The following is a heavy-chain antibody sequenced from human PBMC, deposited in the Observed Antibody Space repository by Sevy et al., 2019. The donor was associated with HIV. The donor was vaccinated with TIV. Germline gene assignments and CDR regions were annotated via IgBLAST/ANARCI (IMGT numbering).Heavy chain of an antibody. J-gene: IGHJ5*02. V-gene: IGHV3-30*04. D-gene: IGHD3-10*01. Sequence: GGSLRLSCAASGFTFSEYGMHWVRQAPGKGLEWVAVISHDGRNYKYNADFVKGRFTISRDNSRNTLYLQMNSLGAEDTALYYCARDRGEILRSAFKSWGQGTLVTVSS. CDR3: ARDRGEILRSAFKS. CDR1: GFTFSEYG. CDR2: ISHDGRNYK.